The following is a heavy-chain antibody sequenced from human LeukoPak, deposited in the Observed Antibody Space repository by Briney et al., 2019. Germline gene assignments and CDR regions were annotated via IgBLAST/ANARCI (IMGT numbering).Heavy chain of an antibody. Sequence: GGSLRLSCAASGFTFSSYGMHWARQAPGKGLEWVAVIWNDGSDKYYADSVKGRFTISRDNSKNTLYLQMNSLRAEDTAVYYCANPTGGSGSFLIDFWGQGTLVTVSS. J-gene: IGHJ4*02. CDR3: ANPTGGSGSFLIDF. CDR2: IWNDGSDK. CDR1: GFTFSSYG. D-gene: IGHD1-26*01. V-gene: IGHV3-33*06.